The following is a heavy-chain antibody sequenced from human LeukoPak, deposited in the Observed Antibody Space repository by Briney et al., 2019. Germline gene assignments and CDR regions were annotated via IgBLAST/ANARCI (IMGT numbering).Heavy chain of an antibody. J-gene: IGHJ4*02. CDR1: GFSFSSYD. CDR2: ISCNGSNK. CDR3: ARAGYSYGRPHYFDY. V-gene: IGHV3-30-3*01. Sequence: PGGSLRLSCAASGFSFSSYDMHWVRQAPGKGLEWVSVISCNGSNKDYADSVKGRFTISRDRSKNTLYLQMDSLRADDTAVYYCARAGYSYGRPHYFDYWGQGTLVTVSS. D-gene: IGHD5-18*01.